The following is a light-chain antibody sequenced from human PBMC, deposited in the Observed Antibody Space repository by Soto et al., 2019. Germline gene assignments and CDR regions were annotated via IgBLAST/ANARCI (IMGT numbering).Light chain of an antibody. CDR1: QSVSSR. Sequence: EIVMTQSPGTLSLSPGERATLSCRASQSVSSRLAWYQQKPGQAPRLLIYDVSNRATGIPARFSGSGSGTDFTLTISSLEPEDFAVYYCQQRSNWPRFTFGPGTKVDIK. J-gene: IGKJ3*01. V-gene: IGKV3-11*01. CDR3: QQRSNWPRFT. CDR2: DVS.